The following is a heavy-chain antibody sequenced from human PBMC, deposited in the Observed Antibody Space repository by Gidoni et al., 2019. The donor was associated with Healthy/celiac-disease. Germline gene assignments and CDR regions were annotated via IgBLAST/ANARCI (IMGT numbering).Heavy chain of an antibody. CDR1: GFTFISYA. V-gene: IGHV3-30-3*01. J-gene: IGHJ4*02. Sequence: QVQLVESGGGVVQPVRSLRLSCAASGFTFISYASHWVRQAPGKGLEWVAVISYDGSNKYYADSVKGRFTISRDNSKNTLYLQMNSLRAEDTAVYYCARGPDDYSNYGAFDYWGQGTLVTVSS. D-gene: IGHD4-4*01. CDR3: ARGPDDYSNYGAFDY. CDR2: ISYDGSNK.